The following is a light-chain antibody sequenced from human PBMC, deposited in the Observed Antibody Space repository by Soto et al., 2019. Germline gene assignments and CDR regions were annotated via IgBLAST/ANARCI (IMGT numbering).Light chain of an antibody. Sequence: EIVLTQSPGTLSLSPGERATLSCRSSQSVSSSYLAWYQHKPGQAPRLLIYDVSSRATGIPDRFSGSGSGTDFTLATSRLEPEYFTVYYCQQYGSAPTFDQGTKVEIK. CDR1: QSVSSSY. CDR2: DVS. CDR3: QQYGSAPT. J-gene: IGKJ1*01. V-gene: IGKV3-20*01.